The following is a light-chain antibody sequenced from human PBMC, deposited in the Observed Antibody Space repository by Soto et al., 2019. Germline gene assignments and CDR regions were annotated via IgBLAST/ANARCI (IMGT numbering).Light chain of an antibody. CDR3: QQRSNWPPTCT. CDR1: QSVSTY. V-gene: IGKV3-11*01. CDR2: DAS. Sequence: EIVLTQPPATLSLSPGERATLSCRASQSVSTYLAWYQQKPGQAPRLLIYDASKRATGIPVRFSGSGSGTACTLTITSLEPADFGVYYCQQRSNWPPTCTFGQGTKVDIK. J-gene: IGKJ1*01.